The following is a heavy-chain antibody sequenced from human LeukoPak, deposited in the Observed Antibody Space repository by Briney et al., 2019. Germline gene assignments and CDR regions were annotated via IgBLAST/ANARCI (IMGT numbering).Heavy chain of an antibody. CDR3: ARHHRSGGSCYPDY. CDR2: IYYSGST. CDR1: GGSISSSSYY. Sequence: SETLSLTCTVSGGSISSSSYYWGWIRQPPGKGLEWIGSIYYSGSTYYNPSLKSRVTISVDTSKTQFSLKLSSVTAADTAVYYCARHHRSGGSCYPDYWGQGTLVTVSS. J-gene: IGHJ4*02. D-gene: IGHD2-15*01. V-gene: IGHV4-39*01.